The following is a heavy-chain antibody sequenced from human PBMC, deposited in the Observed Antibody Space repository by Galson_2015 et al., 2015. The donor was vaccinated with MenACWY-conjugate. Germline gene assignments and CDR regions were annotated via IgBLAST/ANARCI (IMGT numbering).Heavy chain of an antibody. CDR1: GFTFSSYS. CDR3: VGDLFGGNEVAATYYFEY. J-gene: IGHJ4*02. V-gene: IGHV3-21*01. CDR2: ISSGSSYI. D-gene: IGHD1-26*01. Sequence: LRLSCAASGFTFSSYSMTWVRQAPGKGLEWVSSISSGSSYIYYPDSVRGRFTISRDNAKNSLYLQMNSLRAEDTAVYFCVGDLFGGNEVAATYYFEYWGQGAPVTVSS.